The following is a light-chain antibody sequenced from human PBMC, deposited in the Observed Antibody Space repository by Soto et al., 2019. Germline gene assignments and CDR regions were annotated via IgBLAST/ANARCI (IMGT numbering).Light chain of an antibody. CDR2: AAS. V-gene: IGKV1-39*01. CDR1: QSISDF. J-gene: IGKJ1*01. CDR3: QQTYSTPPT. Sequence: DRQMTQSPYSLSASVGDRVTITFRASQSISDFLNWYHQKPGKASKLLIYAASTLQSGVPSRFSRSGSGTDFTLTISSLEPEDFATYYCQQTYSTPPTFGQGTKVDI.